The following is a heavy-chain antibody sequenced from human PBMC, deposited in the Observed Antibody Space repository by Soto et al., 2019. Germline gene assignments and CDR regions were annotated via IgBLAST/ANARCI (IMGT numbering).Heavy chain of an antibody. CDR2: IIPIFGTA. V-gene: IGHV1-69*13. Sequence: GASVKVSCKASGGTFSSYAISWVRQAPGQGLEWMGGIIPIFGTANYAQKFQGRVTITADESTSTAYMELSSLRSEDTAVYYCANTGVLTTVTTVRYYYYYGMDVWGQGTTVTVSS. D-gene: IGHD4-17*01. CDR3: ANTGVLTTVTTVRYYYYYGMDV. J-gene: IGHJ6*02. CDR1: GGTFSSYA.